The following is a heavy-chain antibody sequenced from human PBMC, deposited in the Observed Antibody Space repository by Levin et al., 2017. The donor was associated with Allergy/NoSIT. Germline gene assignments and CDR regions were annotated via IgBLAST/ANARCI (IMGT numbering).Heavy chain of an antibody. J-gene: IGHJ3*02. CDR3: ARHNPAYNSDAFDI. V-gene: IGHV4-39*01. CDR1: GGSISSSSYY. Sequence: KSSETLSLTCTVSGGSISSSSYYWGWIRQPPGKGLEWIGSIYYSGSTYYNPSLKSRVTISVDTSKNQFSLKLSSVTAADTAVYYCARHNPAYNSDAFDIWGQGTMVTVSS. CDR2: IYYSGST. D-gene: IGHD1-20*01.